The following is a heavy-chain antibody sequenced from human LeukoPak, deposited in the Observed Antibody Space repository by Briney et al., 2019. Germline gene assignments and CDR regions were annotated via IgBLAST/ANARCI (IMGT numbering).Heavy chain of an antibody. J-gene: IGHJ4*02. V-gene: IGHV3-23*01. CDR3: ARRVGRSLDFDY. Sequence: PGGSLRLSCAASGFTFSIYAMSWVRQAPGKGLEWVSTVSGSGHSTFYADSVKGRFTISRDNSKNTLYLQMNSLRAEDTAVYYCARRVGRSLDFDYWGQGTLVTVSS. D-gene: IGHD1-26*01. CDR2: VSGSGHST. CDR1: GFTFSIYA.